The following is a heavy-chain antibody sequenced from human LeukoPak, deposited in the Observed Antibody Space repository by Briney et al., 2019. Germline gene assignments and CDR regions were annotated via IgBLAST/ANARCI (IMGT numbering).Heavy chain of an antibody. CDR1: GGTFSSYA. Sequence: SVKVSCKASGGTFSSYAISWVRQAPGQGLEWMGGIIPIFGTANYAQKFQGRVTITTDASPSTAYRELSSLRSEDRDVYYCARTDQGLLGTIRCRGFDYGGQGTLLTVSS. CDR3: ARTDQGLLGTIRCRGFDY. CDR2: IIPIFGTA. D-gene: IGHD7-27*01. J-gene: IGHJ4*02. V-gene: IGHV1-69*05.